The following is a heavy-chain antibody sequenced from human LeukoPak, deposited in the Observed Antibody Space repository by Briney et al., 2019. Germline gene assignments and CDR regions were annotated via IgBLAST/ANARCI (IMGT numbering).Heavy chain of an antibody. D-gene: IGHD2-15*01. Sequence: PGGSLRLSYAASRFTFSSYGMHWVRQAPGKGLEWVAYIQYDGSNEQYADSVKGRFSISRDRSKNILYLQMNSLRAEDTAVYYCAKDRCSDGVGCYYYYMDVWGKGTTVTVSS. CDR2: IQYDGSNE. J-gene: IGHJ6*03. CDR3: AKDRCSDGVGCYYYYMDV. V-gene: IGHV3-30*02. CDR1: RFTFSSYG.